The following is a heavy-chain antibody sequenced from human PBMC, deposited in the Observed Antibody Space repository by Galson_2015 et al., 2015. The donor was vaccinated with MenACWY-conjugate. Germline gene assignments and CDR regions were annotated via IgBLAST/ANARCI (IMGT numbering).Heavy chain of an antibody. Sequence: SVKVSCKASGGTFSSYAISWVRQAPGQGLEWMGGIIPIFGTANYAQKFQGRVTITADESTSTAYMELSSLRSEDTAVYYCARSVPYSNYVFGYWGQGTLVTVSS. CDR2: IIPIFGTA. J-gene: IGHJ4*02. V-gene: IGHV1-69*13. CDR1: GGTFSSYA. D-gene: IGHD4-11*01. CDR3: ARSVPYSNYVFGY.